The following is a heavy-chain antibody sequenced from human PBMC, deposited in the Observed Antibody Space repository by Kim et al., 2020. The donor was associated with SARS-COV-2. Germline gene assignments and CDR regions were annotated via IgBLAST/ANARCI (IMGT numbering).Heavy chain of an antibody. CDR2: IYYSGTT. D-gene: IGHD3-16*02. J-gene: IGHJ5*02. CDR1: GDSIGSRNYY. V-gene: IGHV4-31*03. CDR3: ARIYWGSSRPKWFDP. Sequence: SETLSLTCTVSGDSIGSRNYYWSWIRQHPGKGLEWIGYIYYSGTTYYNPSLKSRVTISVDTSKNQFSLKVTSVTAADTAVYYCARIYWGSSRPKWFDPWGQGTLVTVSS.